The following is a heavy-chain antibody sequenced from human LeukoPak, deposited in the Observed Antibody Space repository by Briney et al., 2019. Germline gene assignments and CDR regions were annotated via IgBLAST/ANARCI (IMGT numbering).Heavy chain of an antibody. CDR2: IIPTFGTA. J-gene: IGHJ4*02. Sequence: ASLKLSCKASGCTFSGYAIKWVRQDPGQGLEWMGGIIPTFGTANYAQKFQGRVTITADESTSTAYMELSSLRSEDTAVYYCASIGDGYNPRPFDYWGQGTLVAVSS. V-gene: IGHV1-69*13. CDR1: GCTFSGYA. D-gene: IGHD5-24*01. CDR3: ASIGDGYNPRPFDY.